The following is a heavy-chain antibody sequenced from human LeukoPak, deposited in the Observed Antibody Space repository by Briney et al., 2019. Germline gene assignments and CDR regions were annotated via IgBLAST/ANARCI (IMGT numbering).Heavy chain of an antibody. D-gene: IGHD4-11*01. J-gene: IGHJ3*02. Sequence: SETLSLTCTVSGGSFRGDYYWAWIRQPPGKGLEWIGSIYSGGRIYYNPSLKSRVSISIDTSNNDLSLKVTSVTAADAAGYYCARAPWAYGNYVHAFDIWGQGTMVTVSS. CDR2: IYSGGRI. CDR1: GGSFRGDYY. V-gene: IGHV4-39*07. CDR3: ARAPWAYGNYVHAFDI.